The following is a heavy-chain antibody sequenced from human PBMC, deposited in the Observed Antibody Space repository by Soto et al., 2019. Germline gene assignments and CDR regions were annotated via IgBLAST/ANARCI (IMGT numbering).Heavy chain of an antibody. V-gene: IGHV1-18*04. Sequence: ASVKVSCKASGYTFTSYGISWVRQVPGQGLEWMGWISAYNGNTNYAQKLQGRVTMTTDTSTSTAYMELRSLRSDDTAVYYCARDSRAVAGPIYYYYGMDVWGQGTTVTVSS. CDR3: ARDSRAVAGPIYYYYGMDV. D-gene: IGHD6-19*01. J-gene: IGHJ6*02. CDR1: GYTFTSYG. CDR2: ISAYNGNT.